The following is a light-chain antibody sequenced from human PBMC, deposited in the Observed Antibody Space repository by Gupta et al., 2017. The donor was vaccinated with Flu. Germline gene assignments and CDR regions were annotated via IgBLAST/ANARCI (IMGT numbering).Light chain of an antibody. CDR1: SGRIASNY. CDR2: EDN. V-gene: IGLV6-57*01. Sequence: NFMLSQPHSVSESPGKTVTLSGTRSSGRIASNYVQWYQQRPGTSPTTVIYEDNQRPSGVPDRFSGSIDSSSNSASLTISGLKTEDEADYYCQSYEVFGGGTKLTVL. CDR3: QSYEV. J-gene: IGLJ2*01.